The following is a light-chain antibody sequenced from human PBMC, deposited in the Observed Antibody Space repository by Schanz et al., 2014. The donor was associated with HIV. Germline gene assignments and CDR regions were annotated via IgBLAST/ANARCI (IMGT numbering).Light chain of an antibody. J-gene: IGLJ3*02. CDR2: DVS. V-gene: IGLV2-14*01. Sequence: QSALTQPASVSGSPGQSITISCTGTSSDVGGYNYVSWYQQHPGKAPKLMIYDVSKRPSGVSSRFSGSKSGNTASLTISGLQAEDEADYYCSSYAGNNNGVFGGGTKLTVL. CDR3: SSYAGNNNGV. CDR1: SSDVGGYNY.